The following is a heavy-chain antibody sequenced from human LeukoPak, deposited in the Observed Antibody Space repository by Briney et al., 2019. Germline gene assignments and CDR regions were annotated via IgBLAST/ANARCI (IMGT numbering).Heavy chain of an antibody. Sequence: GGSLRLSCAASGFTLSSYAMSWVRQAPGKGLEWVSTISGSGGTTYYADSVRGRFTISGDNSKNTLYLQMNSLRAEDTAVYYCAKAIWFGEFQFFDYWGQGTLVTVSS. CDR3: AKAIWFGEFQFFDY. J-gene: IGHJ4*02. V-gene: IGHV3-23*01. D-gene: IGHD3-10*01. CDR2: ISGSGGTT. CDR1: GFTLSSYA.